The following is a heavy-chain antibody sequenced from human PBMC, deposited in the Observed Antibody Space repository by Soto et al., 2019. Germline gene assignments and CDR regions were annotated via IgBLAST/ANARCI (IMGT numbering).Heavy chain of an antibody. CDR2: INHSGST. CDR1: GGSFSGYY. J-gene: IGHJ5*02. Sequence: QVQLQQWGAGLLKPSETLSLTCAVYGGSFSGYYWSWIRQPPGKGLEWIGEINHSGSTNYNPSLKSGVTISVDTSKNQFSLKLSSVTAADTAVYYCARGRGWFGSNWFDPWGQGTLVTVSS. D-gene: IGHD3-10*01. CDR3: ARGRGWFGSNWFDP. V-gene: IGHV4-34*01.